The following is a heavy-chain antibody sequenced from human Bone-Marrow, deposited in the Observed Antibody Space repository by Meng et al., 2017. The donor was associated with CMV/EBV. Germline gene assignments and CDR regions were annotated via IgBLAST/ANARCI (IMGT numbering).Heavy chain of an antibody. CDR2: ISYDGSSK. CDR3: ARVERSSIGADY. J-gene: IGHJ4*02. V-gene: IGHV3-30*03. Sequence: GGSLRLSCAASGFTFSSYGMHWVRQAPGKGLEWVALISYDGSSKYYADSVTGRFTISRDNSKNTLYLQMNSLRPEDTAVYYCARVERSSIGADYWGQGTLVTVSS. CDR1: GFTFSSYG. D-gene: IGHD1-26*01.